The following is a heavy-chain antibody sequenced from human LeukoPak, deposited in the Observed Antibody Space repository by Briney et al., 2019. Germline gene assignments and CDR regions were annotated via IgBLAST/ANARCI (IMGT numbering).Heavy chain of an antibody. CDR2: INPNSGGT. V-gene: IGHV1-2*02. Sequence: ASVKVSCKASGYTFTGYYMHWVRQAPGQGLEWMGWINPNSGGTNYAQKFQGRVTMTRDTSISTAYMELSRLRSDDTAVYYCARERDGYNYGAFDIWGQGTMVTVSS. CDR1: GYTFTGYY. J-gene: IGHJ3*02. D-gene: IGHD5-24*01. CDR3: ARERDGYNYGAFDI.